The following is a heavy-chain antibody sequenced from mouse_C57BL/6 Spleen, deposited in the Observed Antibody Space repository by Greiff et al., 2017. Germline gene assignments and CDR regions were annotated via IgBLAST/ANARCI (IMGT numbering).Heavy chain of an antibody. Sequence: VQLQQPGAELVRPGTSVKLSCKASGYTFTSYWMHWVKQRPGQGLEWIGVIDPSDSYTNYNQKFKGKATLTVYTSSSTAYMQLSSLTSEDAAVYYCARSGGDYGDYWGQGTTLTVSS. D-gene: IGHD2-4*01. J-gene: IGHJ2*01. CDR2: IDPSDSYT. CDR1: GYTFTSYW. V-gene: IGHV1-59*01. CDR3: ARSGGDYGDY.